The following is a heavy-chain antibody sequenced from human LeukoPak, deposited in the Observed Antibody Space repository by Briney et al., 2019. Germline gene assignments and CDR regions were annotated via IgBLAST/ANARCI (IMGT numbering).Heavy chain of an antibody. CDR3: AKLRYGGNSGNDY. CDR1: GFTFSSYA. J-gene: IGHJ4*02. D-gene: IGHD4-23*01. CDR2: ISGSGGST. V-gene: IGHV3-23*01. Sequence: GGSLRLSCAASGFTFSSYAMSWVRQAPGKGLEWVSAISGSGGSTYHADSVKGRFTISRDNSKNTLYLQMNSLRAEDTAVYYCAKLRYGGNSGNDYWGQGTLVTVSS.